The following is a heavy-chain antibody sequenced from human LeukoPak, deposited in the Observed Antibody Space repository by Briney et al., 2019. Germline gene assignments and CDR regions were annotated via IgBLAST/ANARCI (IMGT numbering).Heavy chain of an antibody. CDR2: INHSGST. Sequence: ASETLSLTCTVSGYSISSGYYWGWIRQPPGKGLEWIGEINHSGSTNYNPSLKSRVTISVDTSKNQFSLKLSSVTAADTAVYYCARLWGYGYGYWGQGTLVTVSS. J-gene: IGHJ4*02. CDR1: GYSISSGYY. V-gene: IGHV4-38-2*02. CDR3: ARLWGYGYGY. D-gene: IGHD5-18*01.